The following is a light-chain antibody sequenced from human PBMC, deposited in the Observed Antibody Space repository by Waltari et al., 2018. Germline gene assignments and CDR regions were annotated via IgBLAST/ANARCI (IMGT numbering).Light chain of an antibody. V-gene: IGKV1-39*01. CDR1: PSINSY. J-gene: IGKJ2*01. CDR3: QQSHSAPPYT. CDR2: AAS. Sequence: DIQMTQSPSSLSASVGDRVTITCRASPSINSYLSWYQHKPGKAPKLLIYAASTLQSGVPSRFSGSGSGTDFTLTISSLQPEDFATYYCQQSHSAPPYTFGQGTKLEIK.